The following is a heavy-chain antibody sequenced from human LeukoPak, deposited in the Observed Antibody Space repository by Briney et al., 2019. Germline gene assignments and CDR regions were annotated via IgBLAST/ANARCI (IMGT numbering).Heavy chain of an antibody. Sequence: GGSLRLSCAASGFIFNKFAMSWVRQAPGKGLEWVAVISYDGSEKHYADPVKGRFTISRDNSKNTLYLQMNSLRAEDTAVYYCAREGSSGYYPYWGQGILVTVSS. V-gene: IGHV3-30*03. CDR2: ISYDGSEK. D-gene: IGHD3-22*01. CDR1: GFIFNKFA. J-gene: IGHJ4*02. CDR3: AREGSSGYYPY.